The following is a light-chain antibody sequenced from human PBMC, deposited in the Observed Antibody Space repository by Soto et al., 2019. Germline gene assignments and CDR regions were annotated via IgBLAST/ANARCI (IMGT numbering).Light chain of an antibody. J-gene: IGKJ5*01. V-gene: IGKV3-20*01. CDR3: QQYGSSPLAIT. CDR1: QSVSSSY. CDR2: GAS. Sequence: EIVLTQSPGTLSLSPGERATLSCRASQSVSSSYLAWYQQKPGQAPRLLIYGASSRATDIPDRFSGSGSGTDVTLTISRLELEDVAVDYCQQYGSSPLAITFGQGTLLEIK.